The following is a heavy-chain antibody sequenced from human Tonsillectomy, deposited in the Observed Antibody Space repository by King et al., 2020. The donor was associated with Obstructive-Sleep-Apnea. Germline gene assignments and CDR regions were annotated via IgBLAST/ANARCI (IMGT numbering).Heavy chain of an antibody. V-gene: IGHV4-59*01. J-gene: IGHJ3*02. CDR2: IYYSGST. Sequence: QLQESGPGLVKPSETLSLTCTVSDGSISNYYWTWIRQPPGKGLEWIGYIYYSGSTNCNPSLKSRVTVSVDTSKNQLSLNLTSVPASDTAVYYCARGVPRSKLESGWAPFDIWGQGTMVTVSS. D-gene: IGHD6-19*01. CDR3: ARGVPRSKLESGWAPFDI. CDR1: DGSISNYY.